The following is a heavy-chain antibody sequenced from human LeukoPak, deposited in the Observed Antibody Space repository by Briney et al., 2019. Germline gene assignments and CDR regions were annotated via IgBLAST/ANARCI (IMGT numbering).Heavy chain of an antibody. D-gene: IGHD5-12*01. CDR2: ISSSGSTI. J-gene: IGHJ4*02. Sequence: GGSLRLSCAASGFTFSSYEMNWVRQAPGKGLEWVSYISSSGSTIYYADSVKGRFTISRDNAKNSLFLQMNSLRAEDTAVYYCARDVQVATIYPLDYWGQGTLVTVSS. V-gene: IGHV3-48*03. CDR1: GFTFSSYE. CDR3: ARDVQVATIYPLDY.